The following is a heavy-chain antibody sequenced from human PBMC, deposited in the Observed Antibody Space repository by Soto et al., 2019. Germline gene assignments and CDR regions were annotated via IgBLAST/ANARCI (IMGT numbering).Heavy chain of an antibody. CDR2: VSHGGST. J-gene: IGHJ4*02. V-gene: IGHV4-30-2*01. D-gene: IGHD3-3*01. CDR1: SDSFGSAGYS. CDR3: ARGFVALRFLARIPGLDV. Sequence: SETLSLTCVVSSDSFGSAGYSWNWIRQPPGKGLEWIGFVSHGGSTSYNPSLKSRVFMSVDRSRSQFSLNLTSVTAADTAVYYCARGFVALRFLARIPGLDVWAPGTLVTVSS.